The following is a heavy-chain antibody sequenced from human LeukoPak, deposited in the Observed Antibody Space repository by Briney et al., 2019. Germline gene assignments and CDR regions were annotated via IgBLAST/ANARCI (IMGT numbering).Heavy chain of an antibody. J-gene: IGHJ4*02. D-gene: IGHD3-16*01. Sequence: GGSLRLSCAVSGFAFRTHVIHWVRQAPGKGLEWVAVISNDERTIFYADSVKGRFTISRDNSKSTLYLQMNSLRAEDTAVYYCVREAYYASGSPPTYYFDSWDQGTLVTVSS. CDR3: VREAYYASGSPPTYYFDS. CDR1: GFAFRTHV. V-gene: IGHV3-30*04. CDR2: ISNDERTI.